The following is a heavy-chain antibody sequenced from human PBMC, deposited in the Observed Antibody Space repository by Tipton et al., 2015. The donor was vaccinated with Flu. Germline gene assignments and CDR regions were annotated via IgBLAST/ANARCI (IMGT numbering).Heavy chain of an antibody. V-gene: IGHV4-39*07. Sequence: SLTCTVSGGSISSSSYYWGWIRQPPGKGLEWIGSIYYSGSTYYNPSLKSRVTISVDTSKNQFSLKLSSVTAADTAVYYCARLRANYYDSSGYSDYWGQGTLVTFSS. D-gene: IGHD3-22*01. J-gene: IGHJ4*02. CDR2: IYYSGST. CDR1: GGSISSSSYY. CDR3: ARLRANYYDSSGYSDY.